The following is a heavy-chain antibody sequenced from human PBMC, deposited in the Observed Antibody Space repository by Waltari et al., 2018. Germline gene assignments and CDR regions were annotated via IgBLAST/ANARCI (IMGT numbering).Heavy chain of an antibody. Sequence: QVQLVESGGGVVQPGGSLRLSCAASGFTFSSYGMPWVRQAPGKGLEWVAFIRYDGSNKYYADSVKGRFTISRDNSKNTLYLQMNSLRAEDTAVYYCAKDRGVYYYGSGSYHDYWGQGTLVTVSS. CDR1: GFTFSSYG. D-gene: IGHD3-10*01. V-gene: IGHV3-30*02. J-gene: IGHJ4*02. CDR2: IRYDGSNK. CDR3: AKDRGVYYYGSGSYHDY.